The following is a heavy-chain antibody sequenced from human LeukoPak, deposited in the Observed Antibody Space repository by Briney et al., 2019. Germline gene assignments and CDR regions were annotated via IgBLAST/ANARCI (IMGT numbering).Heavy chain of an antibody. V-gene: IGHV5-51*01. D-gene: IGHD3-16*02. J-gene: IGHJ4*02. CDR3: ARGGMGPDYVWGSYRSYYFDY. CDR1: GYSFTSYW. CDR2: IYPGDSDT. Sequence: GESLKISCKGSGYSFTSYWIGWVRQMPGKGLEWMGIIYPGDSDTRYSPSFQGQATISADKSISTAYLQWSSLKASDTAMYYCARGGMGPDYVWGSYRSYYFDYWGQGTLVTVSS.